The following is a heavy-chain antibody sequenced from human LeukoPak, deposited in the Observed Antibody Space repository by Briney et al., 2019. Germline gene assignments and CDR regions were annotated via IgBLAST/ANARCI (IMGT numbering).Heavy chain of an antibody. V-gene: IGHV3-48*01. CDR1: GFTFSSYS. Sequence: AGGSLRLSCAASGFTFSSYSMNWVRQAPGKGLEWLSYISSSSSRSGSSAIYYADSVKGRFTIFRDNAKNSLYLQMNSLRAEDTAVYYCARRPKTGKNFDYWGQGTLVTVSS. J-gene: IGHJ4*02. CDR2: ISSSSSRSGSSAI. CDR3: ARRPKTGKNFDY. D-gene: IGHD7-27*01.